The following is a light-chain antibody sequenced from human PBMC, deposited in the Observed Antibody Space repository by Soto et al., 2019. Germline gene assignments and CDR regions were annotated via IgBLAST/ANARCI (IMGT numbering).Light chain of an antibody. CDR3: QQYDNSVWT. CDR1: QSVSSNH. J-gene: IGKJ1*01. CDR2: GAS. V-gene: IGKV3-20*01. Sequence: DIVLTQSPGTLSLSPGERATLYCRASQSVSSNHLAWYQQKPGQAPRLLIYGASRRATGIPDRFSGSGSGTDFTLTISRLEPEDLAVYYCQQYDNSVWTFGQGTKVDI.